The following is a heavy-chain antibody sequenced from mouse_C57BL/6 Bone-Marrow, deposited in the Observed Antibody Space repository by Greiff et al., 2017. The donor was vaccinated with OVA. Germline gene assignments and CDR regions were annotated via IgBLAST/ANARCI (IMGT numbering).Heavy chain of an antibody. Sequence: QVTLKESGPGILQPSQTLSLTCSFSGFSLSTFGMGVGWIRQPSGKGLEWLAHIWWDDDKYYNPALKSRLTISKDTSKNQVFLKIANVDTADTATYYCALYYYGSSRDYFDDWGQGTTLTVSS. CDR2: IWWDDDK. V-gene: IGHV8-8*01. D-gene: IGHD1-1*01. CDR1: GFSLSTFGMG. J-gene: IGHJ2*01. CDR3: ALYYYGSSRDYFDD.